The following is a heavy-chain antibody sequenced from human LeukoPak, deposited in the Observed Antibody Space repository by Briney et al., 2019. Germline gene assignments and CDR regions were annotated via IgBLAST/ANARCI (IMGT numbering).Heavy chain of an antibody. CDR3: VKEGIPGYSSSWYGVDY. V-gene: IGHV3-64D*06. Sequence: PGGSLRLSCSASGFTFSSYAMHWVRQAPGKGLEYVSAISSNGGSTYYADSVKGRFTISRDNSKNTLYLQMSSLRAEDTAVYYCVKEGIPGYSSSWYGVDYWGQGTPVTVSS. J-gene: IGHJ4*02. CDR2: ISSNGGST. D-gene: IGHD6-13*01. CDR1: GFTFSSYA.